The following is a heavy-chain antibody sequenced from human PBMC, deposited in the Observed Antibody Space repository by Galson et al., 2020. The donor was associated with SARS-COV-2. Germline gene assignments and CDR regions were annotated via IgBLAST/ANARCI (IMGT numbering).Heavy chain of an antibody. Sequence: ASVKVSCKVSGYTLNELPMYWVRQAPGKGLEWMGGFDPEYDERIYAQKFQGRITMTEDTSTDTAYMELSSLRSDDTAVYYCATFSISGVVIYAFAFWGQGTRVTVSS. J-gene: IGHJ3*01. V-gene: IGHV1-24*01. CDR3: ATFSISGVVIYAFAF. D-gene: IGHD3-3*01. CDR2: FDPEYDER. CDR1: GYTLNELP.